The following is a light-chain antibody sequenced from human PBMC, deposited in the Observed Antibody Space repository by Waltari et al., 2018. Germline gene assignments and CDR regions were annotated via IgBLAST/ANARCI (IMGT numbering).Light chain of an antibody. Sequence: DIQMTQSPSTLSASVGDKVTITCRASQTINNWLAWYQLKPGKAPKRLIYGASTLDSGVPSRFTGSQSETDFTLTISSPQPDDFATYYCQQYHTFSGSFGQGTKVEVK. CDR1: QTINNW. CDR2: GAS. J-gene: IGKJ1*01. V-gene: IGKV1-5*03. CDR3: QQYHTFSGS.